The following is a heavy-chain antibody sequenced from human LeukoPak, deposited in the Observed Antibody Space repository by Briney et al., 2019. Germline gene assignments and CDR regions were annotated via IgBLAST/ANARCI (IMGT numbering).Heavy chain of an antibody. D-gene: IGHD5-18*01. CDR1: GGSISSSSYS. Sequence: SETLSLTCTITGGSISSSSYSWGWLRQPPVKGLEWIGSIYYSGSTYYNPSLKSRVTISVDTSKNQFSLKLSSVTAADTAVYYCARGEGRGYSYGSFDYWGQGTLVTVSS. V-gene: IGHV4-39*07. J-gene: IGHJ4*02. CDR3: ARGEGRGYSYGSFDY. CDR2: IYYSGST.